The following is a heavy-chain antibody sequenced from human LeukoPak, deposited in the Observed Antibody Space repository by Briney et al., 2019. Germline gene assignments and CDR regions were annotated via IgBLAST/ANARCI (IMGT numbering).Heavy chain of an antibody. CDR2: IYPGGSDT. J-gene: IGHJ4*02. V-gene: IGHV5-51*01. Sequence: LGESLKISWKASGYSFTSYCIGWVRPMPRKGLERGGIIYPGGSDTRYSPSFQGQVPISADMSISTAYRQWSSLRASDTAMYYCARRSSSSGVGDYGGQGTLVTVSS. CDR1: GYSFTSYC. CDR3: ARRSSSSGVGDY. D-gene: IGHD6-6*01.